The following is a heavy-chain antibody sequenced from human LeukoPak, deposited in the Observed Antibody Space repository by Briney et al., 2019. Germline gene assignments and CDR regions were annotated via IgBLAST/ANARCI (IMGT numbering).Heavy chain of an antibody. Sequence: GGSLRLSCAASGFTFSSYEMNWVRQAPGKGLEWVSYISSSGSTIYYADSVKGRFTISRDNAKNSLYLQMSSLRAEDTALYYCAKTMGDEWLIDFWGQGTLVTVSS. V-gene: IGHV3-48*03. CDR3: AKTMGDEWLIDF. D-gene: IGHD3-16*01. J-gene: IGHJ4*02. CDR2: ISSSGSTI. CDR1: GFTFSSYE.